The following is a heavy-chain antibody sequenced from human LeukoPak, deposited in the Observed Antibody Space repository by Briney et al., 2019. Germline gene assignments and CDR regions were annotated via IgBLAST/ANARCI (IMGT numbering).Heavy chain of an antibody. Sequence: SETLSLTCTVSGGSISSYYWSWIRQPPGKGLEWIGYIYYSGGTNYNPSLKSRVTISVDTSKNQSSLKLSSVTAADTAVYYCARNTAAGTIDYWGQGTLVTVSS. V-gene: IGHV4-59*08. CDR2: IYYSGGT. D-gene: IGHD6-13*01. J-gene: IGHJ4*02. CDR3: ARNTAAGTIDY. CDR1: GGSISSYY.